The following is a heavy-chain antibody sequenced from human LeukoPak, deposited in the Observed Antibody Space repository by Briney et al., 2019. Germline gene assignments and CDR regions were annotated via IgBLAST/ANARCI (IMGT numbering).Heavy chain of an antibody. V-gene: IGHV3-49*04. CDR2: IRSKAYGGTT. CDR1: GLTFGDYG. CDR3: TGSFGELSFFAY. J-gene: IGHJ4*02. D-gene: IGHD3-10*01. Sequence: GGSLRLSCTASGLTFGDYGMSWVRQAPGKGLEWVGFIRSKAYGGTTEYAASVKGRFTISRDDSKSIAYLQVNSLKTEDTAVYYCTGSFGELSFFAYWGQGTLVTVSS.